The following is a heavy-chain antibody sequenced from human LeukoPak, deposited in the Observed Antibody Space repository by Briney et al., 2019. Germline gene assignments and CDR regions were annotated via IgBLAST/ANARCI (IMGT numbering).Heavy chain of an antibody. Sequence: SETLSLTCAVYGGSFSGYYWSWIRQPPGKGLEWIGEINHSGSTNYNPSLKSRVTISVDTSKNQFSLRLSSVTAADTAVYYCARRSIRGVIKLWGQGTLVTVSS. CDR2: INHSGST. V-gene: IGHV4-34*01. CDR1: GGSFSGYY. CDR3: ARRSIRGVIKL. D-gene: IGHD3-10*01. J-gene: IGHJ4*02.